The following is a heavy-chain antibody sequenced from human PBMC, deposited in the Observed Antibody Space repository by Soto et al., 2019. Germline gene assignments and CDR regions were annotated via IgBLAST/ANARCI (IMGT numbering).Heavy chain of an antibody. D-gene: IGHD2-15*01. Sequence: EVQLVESGGGLVQPGRSLRLSCAASGFTFDDYAMHWVRQAPGKGLEWVSGISWNSGSIGYADSVKGRFTISRDNAKNTMNQQLNSLRAEDSASYYCAIPTHTAYCSGRSCYYYYMDVWGKGTTVTVSS. V-gene: IGHV3-9*01. CDR2: ISWNSGSI. J-gene: IGHJ6*03. CDR3: AIPTHTAYCSGRSCYYYYMDV. CDR1: GFTFDDYA.